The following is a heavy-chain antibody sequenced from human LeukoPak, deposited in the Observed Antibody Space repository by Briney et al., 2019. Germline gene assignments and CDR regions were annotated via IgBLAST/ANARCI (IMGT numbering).Heavy chain of an antibody. CDR1: AFTFSSYW. V-gene: IGHV3-74*01. D-gene: IGHD6-19*01. Sequence: TGGSLRLTCTASAFTFSSYWMHWVRQAPGKGLVWVSHINSGGSSTSYADSVKGRFTISRDNAKNTLYLQMNSLRAEDTAVYYCARDRYSSAWCEEWGQGTLVTVSS. CDR2: INSGGSST. CDR3: ARDRYSSAWCEE. J-gene: IGHJ4*02.